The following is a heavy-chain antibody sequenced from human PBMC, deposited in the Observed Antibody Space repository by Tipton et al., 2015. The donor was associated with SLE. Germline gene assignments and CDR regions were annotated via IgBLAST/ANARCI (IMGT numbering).Heavy chain of an antibody. Sequence: LRLSCSVSGGAINSGSYWWTWLRQPAGKGLEWIGRINTSGTTNYNHSLKSRVTISVDTSNNQFSLRLDSVTAADTAVYYCATASRWGPGGGYYFDNWGQGTLVTVSS. CDR3: ATASRWGPGGGYYFDN. CDR2: INTSGTT. J-gene: IGHJ4*02. V-gene: IGHV4-61*02. D-gene: IGHD3-16*01. CDR1: GGAINSGSYW.